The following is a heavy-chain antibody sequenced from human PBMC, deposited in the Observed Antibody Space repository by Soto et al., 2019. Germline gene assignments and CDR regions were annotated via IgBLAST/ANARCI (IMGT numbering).Heavy chain of an antibody. J-gene: IGHJ2*01. V-gene: IGHV1-18*01. D-gene: IGHD2-8*01. CDR2: IGALLYNDAT. Sequence: QIQVVQSEVEVKRPGASVRISCKASGYTLDNHAITWVRQAPGQGLEWMGWIGALLYNDATNYARKFQGRITMARDTSPNTVYMDLGSLRSDDTAVYYCARGTKGAGGWYFDLWGRGTLVVVSS. CDR3: ARGTKGAGGWYFDL. CDR1: GYTLDNHA.